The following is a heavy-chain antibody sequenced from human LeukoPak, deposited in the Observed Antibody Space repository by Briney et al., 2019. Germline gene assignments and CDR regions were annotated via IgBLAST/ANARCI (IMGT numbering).Heavy chain of an antibody. CDR2: INPNSGGT. CDR1: GYTFTGYY. Sequence: ASVKVSCKASGYTFTGYYMHWVRQAPGQGLEWMGWINPNSGGTNYAQKFQGRVTMTRDTSISTAYMELSRLRSDDTAVYYYASRCSGGSCYANHYYYGMDVWGQGTTVTVSS. J-gene: IGHJ6*02. CDR3: ASRCSGGSCYANHYYYGMDV. D-gene: IGHD2-15*01. V-gene: IGHV1-2*02.